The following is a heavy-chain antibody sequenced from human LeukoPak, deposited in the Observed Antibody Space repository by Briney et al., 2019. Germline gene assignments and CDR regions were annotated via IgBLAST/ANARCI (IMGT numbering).Heavy chain of an antibody. CDR1: GFTFKNYG. J-gene: IGHJ4*02. CDR2: IQYDGSDK. CDR3: AREGYSSSWWIDY. Sequence: GGSLRLSCAASGFTFKNYGIHWVRQAPGKGLEWVAFIQYDGSDKFYTDSVKGRFTISRDNSKNTLYLQMNSLRAEDTAVYYCAREGYSSSWWIDYWGQGTLVTVSS. D-gene: IGHD6-13*01. V-gene: IGHV3-30*02.